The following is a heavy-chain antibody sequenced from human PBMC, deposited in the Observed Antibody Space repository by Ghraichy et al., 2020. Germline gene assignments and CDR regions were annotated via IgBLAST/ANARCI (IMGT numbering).Heavy chain of an antibody. Sequence: GESLNISCAASGFTFSSNYMSWVRQTPGKGLDWVAIVFSGGSTYYADSVKGRFTISRDNSKNTLYLQMDSLRADDTAVYYCTKGTTMTTKVCDNWGQGALVTVSS. CDR1: GFTFSSNY. V-gene: IGHV3-53*01. CDR2: VFSGGST. D-gene: IGHD4-17*01. CDR3: TKGTTMTTKVCDN. J-gene: IGHJ4*02.